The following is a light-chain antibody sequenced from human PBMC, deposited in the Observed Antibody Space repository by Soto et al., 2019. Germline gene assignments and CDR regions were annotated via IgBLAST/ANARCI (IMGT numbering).Light chain of an antibody. CDR2: AAS. V-gene: IGKV1-39*01. Sequence: DVQMTQSPSSLSASVVDRFTITFLASQSISSYLNWYQQKPGKAPKLLIYAASSLQSGVPSRFSGSGSGTGFTLTISSLQPEDYATYYCQQDYSFPRTFGQGTKVDI. CDR1: QSISSY. CDR3: QQDYSFPRT. J-gene: IGKJ1*01.